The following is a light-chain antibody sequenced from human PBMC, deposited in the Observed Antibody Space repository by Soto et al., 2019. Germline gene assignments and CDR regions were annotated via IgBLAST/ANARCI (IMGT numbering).Light chain of an antibody. V-gene: IGKV1-6*01. Sequence: QMHRSSSSMSASLRNRVTISFRASQGIGNALGWYQQKPGKPPKVLIYGASNLQSGVPPRFSGSGSGTDFTLAMCSLQPEDSAPYYCLVDINYPWTFDEGTNVDIK. CDR1: QGIGNA. CDR2: GAS. CDR3: LVDINYPWT. J-gene: IGKJ1*01.